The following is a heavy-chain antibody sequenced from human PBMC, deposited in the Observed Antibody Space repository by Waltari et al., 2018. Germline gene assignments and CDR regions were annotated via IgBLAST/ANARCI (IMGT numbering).Heavy chain of an antibody. CDR1: GYSISSGYY. D-gene: IGHD2-8*02. CDR3: ARLPPKGRTWGWWGEFDY. CDR2: IYHSGST. V-gene: IGHV4-38-2*01. Sequence: QVQLQESGPGLVKPSETLSLTCAVSGYSISSGYYWGWIRQPPGKGLEWIGSIYHSGSTYYNPSLKSRVTISVDTSKNQFSLKLSSVTAADTAVYYCARLPPKGRTWGWWGEFDYWGQGTLVTVSS. J-gene: IGHJ4*02.